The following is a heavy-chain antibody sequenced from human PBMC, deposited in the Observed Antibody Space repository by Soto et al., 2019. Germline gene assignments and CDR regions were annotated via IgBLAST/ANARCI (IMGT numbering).Heavy chain of an antibody. V-gene: IGHV4-31*03. J-gene: IGHJ4*01. CDR2: IYYSGST. Sequence: SETLSLTCTVSGGSISSGGYSWNWIRQHPGKGLEWIGYIYYSGSTYYNPSLKSRVTISLDTSKSQFSLKLSSVTAADTAVYYCARDQISGYDSGGIGYWGQGTLVTVSS. D-gene: IGHD5-12*01. CDR1: GGSISSGGYS. CDR3: ARDQISGYDSGGIGY.